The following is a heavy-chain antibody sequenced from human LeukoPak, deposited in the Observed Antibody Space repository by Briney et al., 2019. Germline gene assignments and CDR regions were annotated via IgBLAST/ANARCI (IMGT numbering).Heavy chain of an antibody. Sequence: GGSLRLSCAASGFDFNTNDMSWVRQAPGKGLEWVSGISISGGNTYYADSVKGRFTISRDNAKNSLYLQMNSLRAEDTAVYYCAREEDTRGDYWGQGTLVTVSS. CDR3: AREEDTRGDY. D-gene: IGHD2-15*01. CDR1: GFDFNTND. J-gene: IGHJ4*02. V-gene: IGHV3-23*01. CDR2: ISISGGNT.